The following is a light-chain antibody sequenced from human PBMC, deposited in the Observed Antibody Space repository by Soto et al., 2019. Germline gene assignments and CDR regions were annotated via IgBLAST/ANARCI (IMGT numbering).Light chain of an antibody. CDR3: QQYGRSPRT. Sequence: EIVLTQSPGTLSLSPGERATLSCRASQSVSSSYLAWYQQKPGQAPRLLMSDASTRATDIPDRFSGSGSGTDFTLTINRLEPDDFAVYYCQQYGRSPRTFGQGTKLEIQ. CDR1: QSVSSSY. V-gene: IGKV3-20*01. J-gene: IGKJ2*02. CDR2: DAS.